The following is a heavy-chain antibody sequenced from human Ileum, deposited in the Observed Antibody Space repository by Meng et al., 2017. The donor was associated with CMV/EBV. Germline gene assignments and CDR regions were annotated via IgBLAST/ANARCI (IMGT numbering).Heavy chain of an antibody. CDR1: GGTFSSYA. Sequence: SVKVSCKASGGTFSSYAISWVRQAPGQGLEWRGGIIPIFGTANYAQKFQGRVTITTDESTSTAYMELSSLRSEDTAVYYCARAPKYSSSYYYYGMDVWGQGTTVTVSS. CDR2: IIPIFGTA. V-gene: IGHV1-69*05. D-gene: IGHD6-6*01. J-gene: IGHJ6*02. CDR3: ARAPKYSSSYYYYGMDV.